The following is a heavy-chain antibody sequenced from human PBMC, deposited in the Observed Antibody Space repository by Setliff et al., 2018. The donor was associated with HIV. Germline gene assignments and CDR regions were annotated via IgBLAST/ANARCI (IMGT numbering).Heavy chain of an antibody. Sequence: PGGSLRLSCAAFGSGYSTFDMDWVRQTPGKGPEWVADVSPDGYEKRYADFVKGRFTVSRDNSKNILFLQMDSLGVEDTGIYYCAKPTSGMYPRAFDLWGRGTVVTVS. CDR1: GSGYSTFD. V-gene: IGHV3-23*01. J-gene: IGHJ3*01. CDR3: AKPTSGMYPRAFDL. CDR2: VSPDGYEK. D-gene: IGHD1-26*01.